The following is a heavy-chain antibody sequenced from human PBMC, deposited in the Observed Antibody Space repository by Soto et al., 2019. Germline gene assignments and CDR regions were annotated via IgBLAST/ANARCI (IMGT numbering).Heavy chain of an antibody. CDR3: ARGGVRGYNELDP. CDR2: INPNSGGT. V-gene: IGHV1-2*02. CDR1: GYTFTAYY. Sequence: QVQLVQSGAEVKKPGASVMVSCKASGYTFTAYYMHWVRQAPGQGLEWMGWINPNSGGTYHAQNFQGRVTMTRDTSTTTAYMELASLRSDDTAVYYCARGGVRGYNELDPWGHGTLVIVSS. D-gene: IGHD5-12*01. J-gene: IGHJ5*02.